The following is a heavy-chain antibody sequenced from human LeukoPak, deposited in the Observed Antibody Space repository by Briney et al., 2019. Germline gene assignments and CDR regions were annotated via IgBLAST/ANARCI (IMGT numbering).Heavy chain of an antibody. CDR3: ARERSLANFDY. Sequence: GGSLRLSCAASGFTFNDYSINWVRQAAGKGLEWVSSITSSSSYIYYADSVKGRFTISRDNAKNSLYLQMSSLRAEDTAVYYCARERSLANFDYWGQGTLVTVSS. V-gene: IGHV3-21*01. CDR2: ITSSSSYI. J-gene: IGHJ4*02. CDR1: GFTFNDYS.